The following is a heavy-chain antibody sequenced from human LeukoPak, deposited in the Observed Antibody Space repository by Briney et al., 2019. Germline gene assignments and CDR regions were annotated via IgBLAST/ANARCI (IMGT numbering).Heavy chain of an antibody. CDR2: IVVGSGNT. CDR1: GFTFTSSA. V-gene: IGHV1-58*02. CDR3: AAVSGVYGDTGNY. Sequence: SVKVSCKASGFTFTSSAMQWVRQARGQRLEWIGWIVVGSGNTNYAQKFQERVTITRDVSTSTAYMELSSLRSEDTAVYYCAAVSGVYGDTGNYWGQGTLVTVSS. J-gene: IGHJ4*02. D-gene: IGHD4-17*01.